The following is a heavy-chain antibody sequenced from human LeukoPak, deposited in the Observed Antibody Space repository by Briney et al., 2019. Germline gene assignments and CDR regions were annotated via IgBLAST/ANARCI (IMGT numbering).Heavy chain of an antibody. Sequence: SETLSLTCTVSGGSISSYYWTWIRQPPGKALEWIVYISNGGSTNYNPSLKSRVTISVDTSKNQFSLKLSSVTAADTAVYYCAGLGGTYRYYFDFWGQGTLVTVSS. CDR1: GGSISSYY. D-gene: IGHD3-16*02. J-gene: IGHJ4*02. CDR3: AGLGGTYRYYFDF. V-gene: IGHV4-4*09. CDR2: ISNGGST.